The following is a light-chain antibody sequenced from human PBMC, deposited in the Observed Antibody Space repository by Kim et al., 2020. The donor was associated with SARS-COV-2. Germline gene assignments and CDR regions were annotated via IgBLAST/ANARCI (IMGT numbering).Light chain of an antibody. J-gene: IGKJ1*01. CDR2: GAS. CDR3: QQYSNSWT. Sequence: TVSPEERATLFCRASQSVRNNLAWYQQKPGQAPRLLIYGASTRATGIPARFSGSGSGTEFTLTISSLQSEDFALYCCQQYSNSWTFGQGTKVDIK. V-gene: IGKV3-15*01. CDR1: QSVRNN.